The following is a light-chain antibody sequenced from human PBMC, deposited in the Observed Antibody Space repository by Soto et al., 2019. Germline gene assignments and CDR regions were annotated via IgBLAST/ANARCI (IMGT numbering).Light chain of an antibody. Sequence: DIVLTQSPGTLSLSPGERATLSCRASQSFNSIYLAWYQQKPGEAPRLLIYGASSRATGIPDRFSGSGSGTDFTLTISRLEPEDFAVYYCHQYDSWTVGPGTQVDIK. J-gene: IGKJ1*01. V-gene: IGKV3-20*01. CDR1: QSFNSIY. CDR3: HQYDSWT. CDR2: GAS.